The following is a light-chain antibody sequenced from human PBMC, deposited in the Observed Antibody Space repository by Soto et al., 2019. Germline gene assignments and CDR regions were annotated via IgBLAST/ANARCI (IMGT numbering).Light chain of an antibody. CDR3: QQCYNPPWT. J-gene: IGKJ1*01. CDR2: AAS. Sequence: DIQITQSPSSLSASVGDRVTITCRASQSITNYLNWYQQKPGKVPKLLIYAASSLQSGVPSRFSGSGSGTDFTLTISSLQPEDFAIYYCQQCYNPPWTFGRGTKVEIK. CDR1: QSITNY. V-gene: IGKV1-39*01.